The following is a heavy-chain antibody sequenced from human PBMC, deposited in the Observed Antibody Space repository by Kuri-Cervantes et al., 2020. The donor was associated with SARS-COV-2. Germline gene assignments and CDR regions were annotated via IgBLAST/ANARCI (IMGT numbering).Heavy chain of an antibody. Sequence: SETLSLTCTVSGGSISSYYWSWIRQPPGKGLEWIGYILYSGNTNYNPSLKSRVTISVDTSKNQFSLKLSSVTAADTAVYYCARLAFSSSWYYYMDVWGKGTTVTVSS. J-gene: IGHJ6*03. CDR3: ARLAFSSSWYYYMDV. CDR1: GGSISSYY. V-gene: IGHV4-59*01. CDR2: ILYSGNT. D-gene: IGHD6-13*01.